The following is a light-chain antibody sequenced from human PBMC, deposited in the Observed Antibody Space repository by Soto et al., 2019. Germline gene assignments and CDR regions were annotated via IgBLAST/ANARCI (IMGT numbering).Light chain of an antibody. CDR2: GAS. J-gene: IGKJ1*01. V-gene: IGKV3-20*01. CDR1: QSVSSSY. Sequence: EIVLTQSPGTLSLSPGERATLSCRASQSVSSSYLAWYQQKPGQAPRLLIYGASSRATGIPDRFSGSESGTDVTLTISRLEPEDFAVYYCQQYCSSPLTFGQGTKVEIK. CDR3: QQYCSSPLT.